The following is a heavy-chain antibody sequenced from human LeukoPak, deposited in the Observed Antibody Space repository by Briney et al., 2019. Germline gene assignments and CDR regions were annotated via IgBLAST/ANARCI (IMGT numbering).Heavy chain of an antibody. V-gene: IGHV4-38-2*02. J-gene: IGHJ3*02. D-gene: IGHD1-26*01. CDR3: ARAAVSYYGHDAFDI. Sequence: SETLSLTCTVSGYSISSGYYWGWIRQPPGKGLEWIGSIYHSGSTYYNPSLKSRVTISVDTSKNQFSLKLSSVTAADTAVYYCARAAVSYYGHDAFDIWGQGTMVTVSS. CDR1: GYSISSGYY. CDR2: IYHSGST.